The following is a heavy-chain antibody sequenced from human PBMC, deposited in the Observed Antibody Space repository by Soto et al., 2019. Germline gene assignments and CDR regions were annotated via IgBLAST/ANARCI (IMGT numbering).Heavy chain of an antibody. CDR3: AKWGYYDSSGYFDY. CDR2: ISGSGGST. V-gene: IGHV3-23*01. J-gene: IGHJ4*02. Sequence: GGSLRLSCAASGFTFSSYAMSWVRQAPGKGLEWVSAISGSGGSTYYADSVKGRFTISRDNSKNTLYLQMNSLRADDTAVYYCAKWGYYDSSGYFDYWGQGTLVTVSS. CDR1: GFTFSSYA. D-gene: IGHD3-22*01.